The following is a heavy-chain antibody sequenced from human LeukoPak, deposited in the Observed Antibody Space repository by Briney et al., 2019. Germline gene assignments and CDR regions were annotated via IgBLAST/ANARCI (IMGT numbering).Heavy chain of an antibody. Sequence: GGSLRLSCAASGFTFSRYWMHWIRQVPGKGLVWVSHINSDGTSTTYADSVKGRFTISRDNDKSMLYLQMHSLRAEDTAVYFCVRLRDSGGYSSFDNWGQGTRVTVSP. J-gene: IGHJ4*02. CDR1: GFTFSRYW. D-gene: IGHD3-22*01. CDR2: INSDGTST. CDR3: VRLRDSGGYSSFDN. V-gene: IGHV3-74*01.